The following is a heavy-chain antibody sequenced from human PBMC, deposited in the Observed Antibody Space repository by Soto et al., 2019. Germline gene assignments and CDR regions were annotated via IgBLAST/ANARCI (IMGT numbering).Heavy chain of an antibody. Sequence: SEAQSLTCNDSGGSISSYYWSRIRQPPGKGLEWIGYIYYSGSTNYNPSLKSRVTISVDTSKNQFSLKLSSVTVADTAVYYCARARKGVTALFEDYYYGMDVWGQGTTVIVSS. CDR3: ARARKGVTALFEDYYYGMDV. V-gene: IGHV4-59*01. D-gene: IGHD2-21*02. CDR1: GGSISSYY. J-gene: IGHJ6*02. CDR2: IYYSGST.